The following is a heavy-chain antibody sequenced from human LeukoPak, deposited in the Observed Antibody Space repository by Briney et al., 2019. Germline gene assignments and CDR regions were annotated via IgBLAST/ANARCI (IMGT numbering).Heavy chain of an antibody. V-gene: IGHV3-23*01. CDR3: AKDRDRIAGLIYFDY. Sequence: PGGSLRLSCAASGFTFSSYAMSWVRQAPGKGLEWVSAISGSGGSTYYADSVKGRFTISRDNSKNTLYLQMNSLRAEDTTVYYCAKDRDRIAGLIYFDYWGQGTLVTVSS. D-gene: IGHD6-13*01. CDR1: GFTFSSYA. CDR2: ISGSGGST. J-gene: IGHJ4*02.